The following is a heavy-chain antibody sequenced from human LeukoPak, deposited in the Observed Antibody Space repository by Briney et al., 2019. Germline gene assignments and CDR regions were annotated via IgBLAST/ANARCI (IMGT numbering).Heavy chain of an antibody. CDR2: IYYSGST. Sequence: PSETLSLTCTVSGGSISSGGYYWSWIRQHPGKGLEWIGYIYYSGSTYYNPSLKSRVTISVDTSKNQFSLKLSSVTAADTAVYYCAGRTSFCDSSGYYYGADYWGQGTLVTVSS. D-gene: IGHD3-22*01. J-gene: IGHJ4*02. CDR1: GGSISSGGYY. V-gene: IGHV4-31*03. CDR3: AGRTSFCDSSGYYYGADY.